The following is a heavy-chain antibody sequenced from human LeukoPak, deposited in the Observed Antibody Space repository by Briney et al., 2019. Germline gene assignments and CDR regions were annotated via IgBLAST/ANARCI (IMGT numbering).Heavy chain of an antibody. V-gene: IGHV4-4*02. D-gene: IGHD2-15*01. CDR2: IYHSGST. CDR3: AAFKGLGYCSGGSCYTSP. Sequence: PSGTLSLTCAVSGGSISSSNWWSWVRQPPGKGLEWIGEIYHSGSTNYNPSLKSRVTISVDKSKNQFSLKLSSVTAADTAVYYCAAFKGLGYCSGGSCYTSPWGRGTLVTVSS. CDR1: GGSISSSNW. J-gene: IGHJ5*02.